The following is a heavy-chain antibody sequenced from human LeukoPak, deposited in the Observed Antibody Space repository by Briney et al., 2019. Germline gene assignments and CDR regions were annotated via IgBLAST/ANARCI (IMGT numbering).Heavy chain of an antibody. CDR2: IRSKANSYAT. J-gene: IGHJ4*02. D-gene: IGHD6-13*01. CDR3: TRVLSDSSSAKFDY. V-gene: IGHV3-73*01. Sequence: GGSLRLSCAASGFTFSGSAMHWVRQASGKGLEWVGRIRSKANSYATAYAASVKGRFTISRDDSKNTAYLQMNSLKTEDTAVYYCTRVLSDSSSAKFDYWGQGTLVTVSS. CDR1: GFTFSGSA.